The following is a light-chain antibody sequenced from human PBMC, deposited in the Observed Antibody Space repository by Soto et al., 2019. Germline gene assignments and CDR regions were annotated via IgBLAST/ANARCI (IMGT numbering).Light chain of an antibody. V-gene: IGKV2-28*01. J-gene: IGKJ1*01. CDR2: LGS. Sequence: DIVMTQSPLSLSVTPGQPASISCRSSQSLLHSNGYNYLDWYLQKPGQSPQVLISLGSNRASGVPDRFSGSGSGTEFTLIISRVEAEDAGVYYCMQALQPPLTFGQGTKVEIK. CDR3: MQALQPPLT. CDR1: QSLLHSNGYNY.